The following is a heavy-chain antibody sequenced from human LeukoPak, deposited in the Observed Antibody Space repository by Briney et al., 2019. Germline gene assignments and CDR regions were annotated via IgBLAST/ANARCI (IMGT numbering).Heavy chain of an antibody. J-gene: IGHJ5*02. CDR2: IIPLFGTV. CDR3: ARDKVRGSWFDP. Sequence: ASVKVSCKASGGTFSSYAITWVRQAPGQGLEWMGRIIPLFGTVNYAQNFQGRVTITTDESTSTAYMELSSLRSEDTAMYYCARDKVRGSWFDPRGQGTLVTVSS. V-gene: IGHV1-69*05. D-gene: IGHD3-16*01. CDR1: GGTFSSYA.